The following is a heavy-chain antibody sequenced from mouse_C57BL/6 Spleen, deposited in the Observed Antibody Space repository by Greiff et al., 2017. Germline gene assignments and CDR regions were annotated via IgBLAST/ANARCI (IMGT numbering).Heavy chain of an antibody. D-gene: IGHD2-4*01. CDR2: IDPSDSYT. V-gene: IGHV1-59*01. J-gene: IGHJ3*01. Sequence: QVHVKQPGAELVRPGTSVKLSCKASGYTFTSYWMHWVKQRPGQGLEWIGVIDPSDSYTNYNQKFKGKATLTVDTSSSTAYMQLSSLTSENSAVYYCARWSGDYDVWFAYWGQGTLVTVSA. CDR3: ARWSGDYDVWFAY. CDR1: GYTFTSYW.